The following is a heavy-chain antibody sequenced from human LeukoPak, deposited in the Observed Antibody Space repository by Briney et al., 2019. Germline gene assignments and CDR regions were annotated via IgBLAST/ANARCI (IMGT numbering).Heavy chain of an antibody. CDR2: ISHDGSNR. D-gene: IGHD6-13*01. CDR1: GFTFSSYG. J-gene: IGHJ6*02. V-gene: IGHV3-30*18. Sequence: GGSLRLSCAASGFTFSSYGMHWVRQAPGKGPEWVAMISHDGSNRYYADSVKGRFTISRDNSKNALYLQMNSLRPEDTAVYYCAKDVRATAGGGISFGMDVWGQGTTVTVSS. CDR3: AKDVRATAGGGISFGMDV.